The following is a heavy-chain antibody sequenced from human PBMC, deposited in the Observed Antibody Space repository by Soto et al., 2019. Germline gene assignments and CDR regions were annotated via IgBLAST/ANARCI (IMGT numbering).Heavy chain of an antibody. Sequence: PGESLKISCKGSGYSLTSYWIGWVRQMPGKGLEWLGIIYPGDSDTRYSPSFQGQVTISADKSISTAYLQWSSLKASDTAMYYCARIVVVPAATGGYYYYGMDVWGQGTTVTVSS. CDR3: ARIVVVPAATGGYYYYGMDV. CDR1: GYSLTSYW. D-gene: IGHD2-2*01. V-gene: IGHV5-51*01. J-gene: IGHJ6*02. CDR2: IYPGDSDT.